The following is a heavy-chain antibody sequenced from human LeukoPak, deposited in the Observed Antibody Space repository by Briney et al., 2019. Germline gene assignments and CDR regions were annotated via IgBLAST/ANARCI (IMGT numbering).Heavy chain of an antibody. Sequence: PSETLSLTCTVSGGSISSNSYYWGWIRQPPGKGLEWIGSLYYSGSIYYNPSLKSRVTISADTSKNQFSLKLSSVTAADTAVYYCARNPYYDSSGFDYWGQGTLVTVSS. CDR1: GGSISSNSYY. V-gene: IGHV4-39*01. J-gene: IGHJ4*02. CDR3: ARNPYYDSSGFDY. D-gene: IGHD3-22*01. CDR2: LYYSGSI.